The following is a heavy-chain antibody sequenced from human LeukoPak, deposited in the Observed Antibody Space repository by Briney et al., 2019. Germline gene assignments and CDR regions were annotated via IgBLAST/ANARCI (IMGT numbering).Heavy chain of an antibody. CDR3: ARDIAAAGIMLFGMDV. D-gene: IGHD6-13*01. CDR2: INPNSGGT. CDR1: GYTFTGYY. J-gene: IGHJ6*02. Sequence: ASVKVSCKAFGYTFTGYYMHWVRQAPGQGLEWMGWINPNSGGTNYAQKFQGRVTMTRDTSISTAYMELSRLRSDDTAVYYCARDIAAAGIMLFGMDVWGQGTTVTVSS. V-gene: IGHV1-2*02.